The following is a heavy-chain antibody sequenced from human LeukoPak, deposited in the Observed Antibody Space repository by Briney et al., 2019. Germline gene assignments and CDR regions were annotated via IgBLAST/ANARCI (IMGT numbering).Heavy chain of an antibody. CDR2: ISYDGSNK. J-gene: IGHJ4*02. CDR3: AKDLVF. V-gene: IGHV3-30-3*01. D-gene: IGHD6-13*01. CDR1: GFTFISYA. Sequence: GGSLRLSCAASGFTFISYAMHWVRQAPGKGLEWVAVISYDGSNKYYADSVKGRFTISRDNSKNTLYLQMNSLRAEDTAVYYCAKDLVFWSQGTLVTVSS.